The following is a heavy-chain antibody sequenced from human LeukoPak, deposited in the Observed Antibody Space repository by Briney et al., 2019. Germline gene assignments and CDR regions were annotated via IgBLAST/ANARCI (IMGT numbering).Heavy chain of an antibody. CDR1: GYSSTSYW. V-gene: IGHV5-51*01. Sequence: GESLKISCKGSGYSSTSYWIAWVRQMPGKGLEWMGIIYLSDSDARYSPSFQGQVTMSADKSISTAYLQRSNLKASDTAIYYCARSGGSGWDEGFDYWGQGTLVTVSS. CDR2: IYLSDSDA. J-gene: IGHJ4*02. CDR3: ARSGGSGWDEGFDY. D-gene: IGHD6-19*01.